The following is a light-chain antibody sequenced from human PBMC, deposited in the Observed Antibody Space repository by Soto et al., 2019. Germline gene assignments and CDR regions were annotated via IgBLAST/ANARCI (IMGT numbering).Light chain of an antibody. CDR1: SSDIGAYNF. CDR3: SSYTTINTVV. Sequence: QSALTQPASVSGSPGQSITICCSGSSSDIGAYNFVSWYQQHPGEAPKLLLYEVTTRPSEVSNRFSGSKSGSTASLTISGLQTGDEAHYYCSSYTTINTVVFGGGTKLTVL. V-gene: IGLV2-14*01. CDR2: EVT. J-gene: IGLJ2*01.